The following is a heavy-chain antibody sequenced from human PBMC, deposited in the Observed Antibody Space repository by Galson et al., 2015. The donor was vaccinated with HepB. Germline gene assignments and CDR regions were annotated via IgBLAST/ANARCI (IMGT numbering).Heavy chain of an antibody. V-gene: IGHV1-18*01. J-gene: IGHJ6*02. CDR3: ARVASMPFYYHGMDV. CDR1: GFTLNTYG. D-gene: IGHD2-2*01. CDR2: ISAYSGAT. Sequence: SVKVSCKASGFTLNTYGISWVRQAPGQRPEWIGWISAYSGATDYGQKVQGRVTMTTDTSTSTVYMELRSLRSDDTAVYYCARVASMPFYYHGMDVWGQGTSLTVSS.